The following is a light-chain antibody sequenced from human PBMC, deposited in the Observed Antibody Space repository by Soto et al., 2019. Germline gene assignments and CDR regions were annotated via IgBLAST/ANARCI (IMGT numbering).Light chain of an antibody. CDR1: QSVSSY. CDR3: QQRSNWPIT. CDR2: DAS. V-gene: IGKV3-11*01. J-gene: IGKJ5*01. Sequence: EIVLTQSPATLSLSPGERATLSCRASQSVSSYLAWYQQKPGQAPRLLIYDASSRATGIPARFSGSGSGTDLTLTISSLGPEDFSVYYCQQRSNWPITFGQGTRLEIK.